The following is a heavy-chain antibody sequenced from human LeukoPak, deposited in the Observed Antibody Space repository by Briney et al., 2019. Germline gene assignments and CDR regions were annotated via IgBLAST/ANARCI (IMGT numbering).Heavy chain of an antibody. CDR1: GFTFSSYD. D-gene: IGHD3-22*01. CDR2: IGTAGDT. J-gene: IGHJ4*02. V-gene: IGHV3-13*01. CDR3: ARGHIYYDSSGYYYYFDY. Sequence: GGSLRLSCAASGFTFSSYDMHWVRQATGKGLEWVSAIGTAGDTYYPGSVKGRSTISRENAKNSLYLQMNSLRAGDTAVYYCARGHIYYDSSGYYYYFDYWGQGTLVTVSS.